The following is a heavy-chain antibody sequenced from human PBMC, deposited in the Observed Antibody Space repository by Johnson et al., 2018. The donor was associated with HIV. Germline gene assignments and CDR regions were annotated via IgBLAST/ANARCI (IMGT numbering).Heavy chain of an antibody. Sequence: VQLVESGGGVVQPGGSLRLSCAASGFTFSTYGMHWVRQAPGKGLEWVAFIRYDGSNTYWEDSVEGRFTISRDNSKNTVYLQMNSLRTEDTAVYYCANALGIWGQGTMVTVSS. CDR2: IRYDGSNT. CDR1: GFTFSTYG. J-gene: IGHJ3*02. V-gene: IGHV3-30*02. CDR3: ANALGI.